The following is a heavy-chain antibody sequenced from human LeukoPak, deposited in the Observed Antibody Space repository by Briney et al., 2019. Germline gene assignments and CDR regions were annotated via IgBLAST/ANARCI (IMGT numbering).Heavy chain of an antibody. V-gene: IGHV3-30-3*01. CDR1: GFTFSSYA. Sequence: GGSLRLSCAASGFTFSSYAMHWVRQAPGKGLEWVAVISYDGSNKYYADSVKGRFTISRDNSKNTLYLQMNSLRAEDTAVYYCASAVSDPGYLDYWGQGTLVTVSS. D-gene: IGHD5/OR15-5a*01. CDR3: ASAVSDPGYLDY. CDR2: ISYDGSNK. J-gene: IGHJ4*02.